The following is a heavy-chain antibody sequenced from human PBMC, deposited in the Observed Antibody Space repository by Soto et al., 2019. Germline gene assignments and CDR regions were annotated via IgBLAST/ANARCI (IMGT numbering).Heavy chain of an antibody. CDR3: AKGPLYYYYYLMDV. V-gene: IGHV3-30*18. CDR1: GFTFGSFG. J-gene: IGHJ6*03. CDR2: ISPYDGSEK. Sequence: QVQLVESGGGVVQPEKSLRLSCAASGFTFGSFGMHWVRQSPGKGLEWVAVISPYDGSEKYYADSVKGRFTISRDNSKDTLYLQMNSLRANDTAVYYCAKGPLYYYYYLMDVWGKGTTVTVSS.